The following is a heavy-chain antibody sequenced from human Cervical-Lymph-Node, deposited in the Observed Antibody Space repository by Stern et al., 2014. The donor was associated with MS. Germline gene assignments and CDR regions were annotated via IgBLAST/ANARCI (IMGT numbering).Heavy chain of an antibody. CDR1: GGTFNTLD. Sequence: QVQLVQSGAEVRPPGSSMKVSCKASGGTFNTLDVSWVRQTPGQGLEWLGGITPLFGTTTYARNFQGRVTIIADESATTVFMKLTNLTSEDTALDYCTRQQAGIVDSWGQGTLVIVSA. CDR2: ITPLFGTT. J-gene: IGHJ5*01. V-gene: IGHV1-69*01. CDR3: TRQQAGIVDS. D-gene: IGHD6-13*01.